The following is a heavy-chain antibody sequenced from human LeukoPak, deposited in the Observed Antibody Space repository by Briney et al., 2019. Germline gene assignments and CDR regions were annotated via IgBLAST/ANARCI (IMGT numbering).Heavy chain of an antibody. CDR2: IWYDGSNK. J-gene: IGHJ4*02. CDR3: ARDAAGFDY. D-gene: IGHD6-13*01. Sequence: QPGRSLRLSCAASGFTFSSYGMHWVRQAPGKGLERVAVIWYDGSNKYYADSVKGRFTISRDNSKNTLYLQMNSLRAEDTAVYYCARDAAGFDYWGQGALVTVSS. V-gene: IGHV3-33*01. CDR1: GFTFSSYG.